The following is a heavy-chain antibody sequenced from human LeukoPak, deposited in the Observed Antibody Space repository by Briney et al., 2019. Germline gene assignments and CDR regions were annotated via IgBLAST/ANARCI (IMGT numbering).Heavy chain of an antibody. CDR3: PKVIGRYSSSWYPFDY. Sequence: GGSLTPSCAASGFTFDDYAMHWVRQAPGKGLEWVSAISWNSGSIGYADSVKGRFTLSRDTAKTSLYLQMNGLRAEDRTLYCCPKVIGRYSSSWYPFDYWGEGTLFTVSS. D-gene: IGHD6-13*01. V-gene: IGHV3-9*01. CDR2: ISWNSGSI. CDR1: GFTFDDYA. J-gene: IGHJ4*02.